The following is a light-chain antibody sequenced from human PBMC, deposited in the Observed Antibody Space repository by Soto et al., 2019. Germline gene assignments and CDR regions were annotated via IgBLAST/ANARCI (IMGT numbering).Light chain of an antibody. Sequence: MMMTRSPATVSVSPGESANLXXRARQRVGSNLAWYQQKPDQAPRLXXYAASTRATDIPARFSGSGSGTEFTLTVSSLQSEDFALYYCQQYDQNHSPTFGQGTKVDIK. CDR3: QQYDQNHSPT. CDR2: AAS. V-gene: IGKV3D-15*01. J-gene: IGKJ1*01. CDR1: QRVGSN.